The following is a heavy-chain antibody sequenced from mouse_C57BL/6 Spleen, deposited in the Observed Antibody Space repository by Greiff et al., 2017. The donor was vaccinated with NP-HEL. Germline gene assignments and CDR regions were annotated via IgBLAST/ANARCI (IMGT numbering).Heavy chain of an antibody. V-gene: IGHV5-4*03. CDR1: GFTFSSYA. D-gene: IGHD1-2*01. J-gene: IGHJ4*01. Sequence: EVKVEESGGGLVKPGGSLKLSCAASGFTFSSYAMSWVRQTPEKRLEWVATISDGGSYTYYPDNVKGRFTISRDNAKNHLYLQMSHLKSEDTAMYYCARWLLFYAMDYWGQGTSVTVSS. CDR3: ARWLLFYAMDY. CDR2: ISDGGSYT.